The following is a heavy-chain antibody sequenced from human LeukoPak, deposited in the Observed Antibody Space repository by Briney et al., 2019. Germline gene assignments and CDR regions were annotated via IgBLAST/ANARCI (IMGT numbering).Heavy chain of an antibody. CDR3: ARHDSYIPW. J-gene: IGHJ4*02. CDR1: GFTVSTNY. V-gene: IGHV3-66*04. D-gene: IGHD5-18*01. Sequence: GGSLRLSCVASGFTVSTNYMNGVRQAPEKGREGVSVIYNSGPTYYADSVKGRFTISRDNSKNTVFLEMNNLRVEDTAVYFCARHDSYIPWWGQGSLVTVSS. CDR2: IYNSGPT.